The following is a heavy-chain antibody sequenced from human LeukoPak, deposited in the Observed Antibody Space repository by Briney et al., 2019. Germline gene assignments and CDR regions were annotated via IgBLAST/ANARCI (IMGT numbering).Heavy chain of an antibody. CDR3: ASPSLVGATSFDY. D-gene: IGHD1-26*01. J-gene: IGHJ4*02. CDR2: IIPIFGTA. CDR1: GGTFSSYA. Sequence: GASVKVSCKASGGTFSSYAISWVRQAPGQGLEWMGGIIPIFGTANYAQKFQGRVTITTDESTSTAYMELSSLRSEDTAVYYCASPSLVGATSFDYWGQGTLVTVSS. V-gene: IGHV1-69*05.